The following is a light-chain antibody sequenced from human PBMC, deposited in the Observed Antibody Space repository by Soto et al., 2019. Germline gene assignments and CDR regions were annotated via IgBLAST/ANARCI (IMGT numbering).Light chain of an antibody. V-gene: IGKV3-20*01. CDR3: QHYGGSRT. Sequence: EIVLTQSPGTLSLSPGERATLSCRASQSVSSSLAWYQQRPGQAPRLLIYDASSRATGIPDRFSGSGSGTDFTLTISRLEPEDFAVYYCQHYGGSRTFGQGTKV. CDR1: QSVSSS. J-gene: IGKJ1*01. CDR2: DAS.